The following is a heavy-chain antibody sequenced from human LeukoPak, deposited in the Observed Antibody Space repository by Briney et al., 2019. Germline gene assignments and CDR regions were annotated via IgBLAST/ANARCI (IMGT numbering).Heavy chain of an antibody. V-gene: IGHV4-59*01. CDR1: GGSINNYY. CDR2: IYYNGVT. Sequence: SETLSLTCTVSGGSINNYYWSWIRQPPGRGLEWLGYIYYNGVTNYNPSLKSRLTTSVDTSQNQFSLKLTSLTAADTAVYYCARLHALRAEEFDPWGQGTLVTVSS. D-gene: IGHD3-16*01. J-gene: IGHJ5*02. CDR3: ARLHALRAEEFDP.